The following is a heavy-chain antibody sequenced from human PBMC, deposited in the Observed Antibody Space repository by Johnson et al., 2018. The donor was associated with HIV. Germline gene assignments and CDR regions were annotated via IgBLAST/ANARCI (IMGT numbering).Heavy chain of an antibody. V-gene: IGHV3-30*02. CDR1: GFTFSSYG. J-gene: IGHJ3*02. CDR3: AKDQHGPLVPTVMRDDAFDI. D-gene: IGHD5-12*01. CDR2: IRYDGSHK. Sequence: QVQLVESGGDLVQPGGSLRLSCAASGFTFSSYGMHWVRQAPGKGLEWVAFIRYDGSHKYYVDSVKGRFTVSRDNSKNAVYLQMNSLGAGDTAVYYCAKDQHGPLVPTVMRDDAFDIWGQGTMVTVSS.